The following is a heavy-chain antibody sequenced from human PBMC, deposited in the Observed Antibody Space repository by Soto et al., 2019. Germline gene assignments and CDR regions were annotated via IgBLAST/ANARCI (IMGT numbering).Heavy chain of an antibody. D-gene: IGHD4-4*01. Sequence: QVQLQQWGAGLLKPSETLSLTCAVYGGSFSGYYWSWIRQPPGKGLEWIGEINHSRSTNYNPSLKRRVTISVDTSKNQFSLKLSSVTAADTAVYYCARVQRRSNLPDYWGQGTLVTVSS. J-gene: IGHJ4*02. CDR3: ARVQRRSNLPDY. CDR2: INHSRST. CDR1: GGSFSGYY. V-gene: IGHV4-34*01.